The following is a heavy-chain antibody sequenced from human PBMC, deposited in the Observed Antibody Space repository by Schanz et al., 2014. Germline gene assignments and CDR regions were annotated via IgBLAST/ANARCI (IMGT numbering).Heavy chain of an antibody. CDR3: ARENLNWEAWDI. V-gene: IGHV3-23*04. CDR2: ISANGGST. D-gene: IGHD7-27*01. J-gene: IGHJ3*02. Sequence: EVQLVESGGGLVKPGGSLRLSCAASGFTFSYYNMNWVRQAPGKGLEWVSGISANGGSTHYADSVKGRFTISRDNSKNTLYLQMNSLRAEDTAVYYCARENLNWEAWDIWGQGTVGGASS. CDR1: GFTFSYYN.